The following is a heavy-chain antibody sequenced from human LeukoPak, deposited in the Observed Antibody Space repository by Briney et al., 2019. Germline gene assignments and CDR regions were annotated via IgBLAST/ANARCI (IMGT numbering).Heavy chain of an antibody. Sequence: GGSLRLSCKGSGYSFTSYWIGWVRRMPGKGLEWMGIIYPGDSDTRSSPSFQGQVTISADKSISTAYLQWSSLKASDTARYYCARSTQWLVPYYFDYWGQGTLVTVSS. V-gene: IGHV5-51*01. CDR1: GYSFTSYW. D-gene: IGHD6-19*01. J-gene: IGHJ4*02. CDR3: ARSTQWLVPYYFDY. CDR2: IYPGDSDT.